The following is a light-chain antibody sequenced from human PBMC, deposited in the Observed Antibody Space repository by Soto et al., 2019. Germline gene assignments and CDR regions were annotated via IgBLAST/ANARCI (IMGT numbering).Light chain of an antibody. CDR1: QSLGNN. J-gene: IGKJ4*01. CDR2: AAI. Sequence: EILLTQSPAILSLSPGEKATLSCRASQSLGNNVAWFQQKPGQAPRLLISAAIDRAAGIPARIAGSGSGTHYTLTISNLEPEDFAIYYCQERSRWPRGSFGGGTRVEI. CDR3: QERSRWPRGS. V-gene: IGKV3-11*01.